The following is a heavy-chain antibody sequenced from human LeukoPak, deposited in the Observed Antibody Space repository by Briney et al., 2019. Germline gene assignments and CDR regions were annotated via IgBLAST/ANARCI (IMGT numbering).Heavy chain of an antibody. CDR2: ISSSSSYI. Sequence: GGTLRLSCAASGLSFSDYVMSWVRQAPGKGLEWVSSISSSSSYIYYADSVKGRFTISRDNAKNSLYLQMNSLRAEDTAVYYCARDGNGRYYSYWGQGTLVTVSS. V-gene: IGHV3-21*01. CDR3: ARDGNGRYYSY. D-gene: IGHD1-26*01. CDR1: GLSFSDYV. J-gene: IGHJ4*02.